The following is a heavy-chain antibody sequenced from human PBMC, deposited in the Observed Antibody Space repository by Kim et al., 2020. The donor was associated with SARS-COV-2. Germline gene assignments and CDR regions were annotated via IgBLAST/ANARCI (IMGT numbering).Heavy chain of an antibody. J-gene: IGHJ4*02. CDR3: ARSDIWAANDY. V-gene: IGHV1-2*02. D-gene: IGHD3-16*01. Sequence: TSYAQKFKGRDTMTRNTSTNTAYMELSSLRSDDTTLYYCARSDIWAANDYWGQGTLVTVSS. CDR2: T.